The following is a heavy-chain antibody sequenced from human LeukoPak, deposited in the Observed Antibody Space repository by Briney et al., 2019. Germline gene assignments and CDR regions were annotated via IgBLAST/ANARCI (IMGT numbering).Heavy chain of an antibody. CDR2: ISAYNGNT. V-gene: IGHV1-18*01. J-gene: IGHJ6*03. CDR3: ARGGLTMVRGVSSPGAYYMDV. Sequence: GASVKVSCKASGYTFTSYGISWVRQAPGQGLEWMGWISAYNGNTNYAQKLQGRVTMTTDTSTSTAYMELRSLRSDDTAVYYCARGGLTMVRGVSSPGAYYMDVWGKGTTVTVSS. CDR1: GYTFTSYG. D-gene: IGHD3-10*01.